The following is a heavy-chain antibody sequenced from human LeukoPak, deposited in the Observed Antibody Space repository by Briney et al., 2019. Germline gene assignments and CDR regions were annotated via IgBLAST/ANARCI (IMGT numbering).Heavy chain of an antibody. CDR3: AKSNLYSNGWYRY. CDR1: GFTFSSYA. Sequence: GGSLRLSCAASGFTFSSYAMSWVRQAPGKGLEWVSSISSSGGSTYYADSVKGRFTISRDNSKNTLSLRMNSLRAEDTAVYYCAKSNLYSNGWYRYWGQGTLVTVSS. J-gene: IGHJ4*02. CDR2: ISSSGGST. V-gene: IGHV3-23*01. D-gene: IGHD6-19*01.